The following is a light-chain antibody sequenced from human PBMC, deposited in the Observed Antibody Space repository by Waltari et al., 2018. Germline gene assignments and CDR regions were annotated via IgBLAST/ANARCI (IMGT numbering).Light chain of an antibody. J-gene: IGKJ1*01. CDR3: QQYYTFPPT. CDR2: GAS. CDR1: QGISNY. V-gene: IGKV1D-8*04. Sequence: VIWMTQSPSLLPASTGDSGIISCRMSQGISNYLAWYQQKPGEAPELLIYGASTLQSGVPSRFRGSGSGTDFTLTISRLQSEDFATYYCQQYYTFPPTFGQGTKVEIK.